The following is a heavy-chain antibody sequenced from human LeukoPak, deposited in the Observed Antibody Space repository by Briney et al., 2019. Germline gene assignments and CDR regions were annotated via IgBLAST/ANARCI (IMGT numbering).Heavy chain of an antibody. Sequence: GASVKVSCKASGYTFTSYYIHWVRQAPGQGLEGMGIINPSGGSTSYAQKFQGRVTMTRDTSTSTVYMELSSLRSEDTAVYYCARGVAQLVGFDYWGQGTLVTVSS. V-gene: IGHV1-46*01. CDR3: ARGVAQLVGFDY. CDR1: GYTFTSYY. CDR2: INPSGGST. J-gene: IGHJ4*02. D-gene: IGHD6-13*01.